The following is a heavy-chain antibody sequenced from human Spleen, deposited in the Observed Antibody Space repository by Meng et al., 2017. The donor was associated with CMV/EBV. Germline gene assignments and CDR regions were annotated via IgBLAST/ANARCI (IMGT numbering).Heavy chain of an antibody. D-gene: IGHD1-7*01. CDR3: TRGAYNCNFLAY. Sequence: SETLSLTCSVSGGSISSTIYYWGWIRQPPGKGLEWVGSSYHSGSTYYNPSLKSRVTISVDTSKNQFSLKLNSVTAADTAGYYCTRGAYNCNFLAYWGLGTLVTVSS. V-gene: IGHV4-39*07. J-gene: IGHJ4*02. CDR1: GGSISSTIYY. CDR2: SYHSGST.